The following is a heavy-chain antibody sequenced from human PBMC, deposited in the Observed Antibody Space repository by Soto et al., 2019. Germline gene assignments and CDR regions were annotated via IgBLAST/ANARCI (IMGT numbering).Heavy chain of an antibody. CDR1: GGSISSYY. CDR3: ARDSYDSSGYGMDV. J-gene: IGHJ6*02. CDR2: IYYSGST. Sequence: PSETLSLTCTVSGGSISSYYWIWIRQPPGKGLEWIGYIYYSGSTNYNPSLKSRVTISVDTSKNQFSLKLSSVTAADTAVYYCARDSYDSSGYGMDVWGQGTTVTVSS. D-gene: IGHD3-22*01. V-gene: IGHV4-59*01.